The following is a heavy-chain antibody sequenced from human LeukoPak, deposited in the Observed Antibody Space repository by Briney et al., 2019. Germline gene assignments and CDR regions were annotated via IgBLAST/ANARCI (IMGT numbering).Heavy chain of an antibody. CDR1: GGSISSGDYS. CDR3: AAGYCGGDCYGDDDAFDI. D-gene: IGHD2-21*02. V-gene: IGHV4-30-4*01. Sequence: KSSETLSLTCTVSGGSISSGDYSWSWVRQPPGKGLEWIGYIYYSGSTYYNPSLKSRVSISVDTSKNQFSLKLSSVTAADTAVYYCAAGYCGGDCYGDDDAFDIWGQGTMVTVSS. CDR2: IYYSGST. J-gene: IGHJ3*02.